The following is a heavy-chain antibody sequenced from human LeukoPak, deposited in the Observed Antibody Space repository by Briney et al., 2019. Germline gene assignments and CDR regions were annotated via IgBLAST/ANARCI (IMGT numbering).Heavy chain of an antibody. V-gene: IGHV3-7*03. D-gene: IGHD7-27*01. CDR2: INEDGYEK. Sequence: GGSLRLSCAATGFPLTTYWMSWVRQAPGKGLEWVANINEDGYEKYYVGPVKGRFTISRDNAKNSLYLHMSGLRVEDTAVYYCAKDPGDKDIDRWFDPWGQGTLVTVSS. J-gene: IGHJ5*02. CDR3: AKDPGDKDIDRWFDP. CDR1: GFPLTTYW.